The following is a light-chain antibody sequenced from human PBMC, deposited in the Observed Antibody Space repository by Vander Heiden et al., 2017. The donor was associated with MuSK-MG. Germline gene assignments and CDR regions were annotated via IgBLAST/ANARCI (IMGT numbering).Light chain of an antibody. CDR2: DAS. CDR3: QQYGNLPLT. CDR1: QDISNY. V-gene: IGKV1-33*01. Sequence: DTQMTQSPSSLSASVGDRVTITCQASQDISNYLNWYQQKPGKAPKLLIYDASNLETGVPSRFSGSGSGTDFTFTISSLQPEDIATYYCQQYGNLPLTFGGGTKVAIK. J-gene: IGKJ4*01.